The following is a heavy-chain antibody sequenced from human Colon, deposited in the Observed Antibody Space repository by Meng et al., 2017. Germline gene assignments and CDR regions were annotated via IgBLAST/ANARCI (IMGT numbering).Heavy chain of an antibody. Sequence: QVQLQESGPGVVKPSQTLSLTCTISGGSIDSADYYWNWIRPSPGKGPEWLGYIHSSGNTPQHPAPKSRLTMSLDTSKNQFSLRLTSVTAADTAVYYCARNPVIPDARTFDFWGQGALVTVSS. CDR1: GGSIDSADYY. CDR3: ARNPVIPDARTFDF. CDR2: IHSSGNT. J-gene: IGHJ4*02. V-gene: IGHV4-30-4*01. D-gene: IGHD2-2*01.